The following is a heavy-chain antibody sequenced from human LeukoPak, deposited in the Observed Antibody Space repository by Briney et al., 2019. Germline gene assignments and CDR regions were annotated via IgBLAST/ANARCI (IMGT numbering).Heavy chain of an antibody. CDR1: GFSLTIGYF. CDR2: IFHSGST. J-gene: IGHJ5*02. CDR3: ARLLRVGYCSTTTCNWFDP. V-gene: IGHV4-38-2*02. D-gene: IGHD2-2*03. Sequence: SETLSLTCNVSGFSLTIGYFWGWIRQPPGKGLEWIGSIFHSGSTYFNPSLKSRVTMSVDTSKNQFSLKLSSVTAADTAVYYCARLLRVGYCSTTTCNWFDPWGQGTLVTVSS.